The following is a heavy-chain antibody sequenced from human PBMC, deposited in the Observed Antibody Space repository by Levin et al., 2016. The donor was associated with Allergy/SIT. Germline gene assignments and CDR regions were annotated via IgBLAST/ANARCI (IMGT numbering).Heavy chain of an antibody. CDR3: AKGLSSGYVLGAFDI. V-gene: IGHV3-30*18. CDR1: GFTFSSYG. J-gene: IGHJ3*02. CDR2: ISYDGSNK. D-gene: IGHD3-22*01. Sequence: GESLKISCAASGFTFSSYGMHWVRQAPGKGLEWVAVISYDGSNKYYADSVKGRFTISRDNSKNTLYLQMNSLRAEDTAVYYCAKGLSSGYVLGAFDIWGQGTMVTVSS.